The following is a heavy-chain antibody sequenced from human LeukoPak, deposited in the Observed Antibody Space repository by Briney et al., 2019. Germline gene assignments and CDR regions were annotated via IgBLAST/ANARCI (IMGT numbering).Heavy chain of an antibody. CDR1: GGSISSSN. Sequence: PSETLSLTCAVSGGSISSSNWWSWVRQAPGKGLEWVSTITTSDGNTYYADSVRGLFTVSSDNSKNTLFLQMNSLGAEDTAVYYCAKDGGLWVSAHWGDSWGRGTLVTVSS. V-gene: IGHV3-23*01. D-gene: IGHD7-27*01. CDR3: AKDGGLWVSAHWGDS. CDR2: ITTSDGNT. J-gene: IGHJ4*02.